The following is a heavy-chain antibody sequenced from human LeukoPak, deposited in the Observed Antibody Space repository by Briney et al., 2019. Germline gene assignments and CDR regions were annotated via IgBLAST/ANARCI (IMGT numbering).Heavy chain of an antibody. CDR3: ARGLGANYDILTGYQYYMDV. CDR1: GYTFTSYG. J-gene: IGHJ6*03. Sequence: ASVKVSCKASGYTFTSYGISWARQAPGQGLEWMGWISAYNGNTNYAQKLQGRVTMTTDTSTSTAYMELRSLRSDDTAVYYCARGLGANYDILTGYQYYMDVWGKGTTVTISS. CDR2: ISAYNGNT. D-gene: IGHD3-9*01. V-gene: IGHV1-18*01.